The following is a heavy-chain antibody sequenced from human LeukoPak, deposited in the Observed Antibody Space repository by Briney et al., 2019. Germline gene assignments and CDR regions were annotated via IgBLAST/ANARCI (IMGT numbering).Heavy chain of an antibody. Sequence: GGSLRLSCAASGFTFSGSAMHWVRQASGKGLEWVGRIRSKANSYATAYAASVKGRFTISRDDSKNTAYLQMNSLKTEDTAVYYCTRLGYGSVAVAGTKYYYYMDVWGKGTTVTISS. CDR2: IRSKANSYAT. V-gene: IGHV3-73*01. J-gene: IGHJ6*03. CDR1: GFTFSGSA. D-gene: IGHD6-19*01. CDR3: TRLGYGSVAVAGTKYYYYMDV.